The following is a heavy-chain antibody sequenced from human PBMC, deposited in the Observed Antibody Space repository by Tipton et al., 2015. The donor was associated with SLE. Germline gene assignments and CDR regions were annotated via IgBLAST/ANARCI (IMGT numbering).Heavy chain of an antibody. D-gene: IGHD6-13*01. J-gene: IGHJ4*02. CDR1: GGSISGHY. Sequence: TLSLTCTVSGGSISGHYWSWIRQPPGKGLEWIGHIFTSGTTNYNPSLKSRVTISVDTSKNQFSLKLSSVTAADTAVYYCARGDTTAAAGLNYWGQGTLVTVSS. CDR2: IFTSGTT. V-gene: IGHV4-4*07. CDR3: ARGDTTAAAGLNY.